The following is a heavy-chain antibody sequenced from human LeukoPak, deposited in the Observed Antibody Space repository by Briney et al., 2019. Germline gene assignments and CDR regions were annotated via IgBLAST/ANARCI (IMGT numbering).Heavy chain of an antibody. CDR1: GCSISSYY. V-gene: IGHV4-59*08. Sequence: SETLSLTCTVSGCSISSYYWSWIRQPPGKGLEWIGDIYYSGSTKYNPSLRSRVTISVDTSKNQFSLRLSSVTAADTALYYCARHAAFADYQSHLTHFDYWGQGTLVTVSS. CDR2: IYYSGST. J-gene: IGHJ4*02. D-gene: IGHD4/OR15-4a*01. CDR3: ARHAAFADYQSHLTHFDY.